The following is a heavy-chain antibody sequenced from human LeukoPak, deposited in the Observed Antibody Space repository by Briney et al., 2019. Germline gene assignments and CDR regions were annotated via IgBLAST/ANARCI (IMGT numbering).Heavy chain of an antibody. CDR1: GGTFSSYA. CDR2: IIPIFGTA. J-gene: IGHJ4*02. Sequence: ASVKVSCKASGGTFSSYAISWVRQAPGQGLEWMGGIIPIFGTANYAQKFQGRVTITADKSTSTAYMELSSLRSEDTAVYYCAREGAYCGGDCYSDKRYFDYWGQGTLVTVSS. D-gene: IGHD2-21*02. CDR3: AREGAYCGGDCYSDKRYFDY. V-gene: IGHV1-69*06.